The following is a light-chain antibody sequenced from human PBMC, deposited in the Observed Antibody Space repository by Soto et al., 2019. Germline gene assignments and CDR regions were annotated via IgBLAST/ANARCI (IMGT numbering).Light chain of an antibody. CDR3: QSYDFTLGAFWV. CDR2: GTS. J-gene: IGLJ3*02. V-gene: IGLV1-40*01. CDR1: ASNIGANYD. Sequence: QSVLTQPPSVSGAPGQMVTMSCTGGASNIGANYDVHWYQQLPGTAPKLLIYGTSNRPSGVPDRFSGSKSGTSASLAITGLQAEDEAHYFCQSYDFTLGAFWVFGGGTKVTVL.